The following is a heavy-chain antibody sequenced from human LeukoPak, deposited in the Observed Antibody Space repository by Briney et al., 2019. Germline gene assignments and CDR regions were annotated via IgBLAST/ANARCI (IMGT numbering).Heavy chain of an antibody. CDR2: INHSGST. CDR1: GGSFSDYY. CDR3: ARASMVRGVMEHPNWFDP. D-gene: IGHD3-10*01. Sequence: KSSETLSLTCAVYGGSFSDYYWSWIRQPPGKGLEWIGEINHSGSTNYNPSLKSRVTISVDTSKNQFSLKLSSVTAADTAVYYCARASMVRGVMEHPNWFDPWGQGTLVTVSS. V-gene: IGHV4-34*01. J-gene: IGHJ5*02.